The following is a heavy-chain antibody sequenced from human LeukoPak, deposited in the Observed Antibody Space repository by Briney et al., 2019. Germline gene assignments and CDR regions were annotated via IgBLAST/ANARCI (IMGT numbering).Heavy chain of an antibody. D-gene: IGHD3-10*01. CDR2: ISTDGAKT. Sequence: GASVRLSCAASGFTFTIHAMTWVRQAPGKGLEWVFGISTDGAKTYYTDSAKGQFTIATDNSKNTLFLQMNNLRVEDTAIYYCAKDSYASGRPLHTFDVWGQGTMVTVPS. CDR3: AKDSYASGRPLHTFDV. V-gene: IGHV3-23*01. J-gene: IGHJ3*01. CDR1: GFTFTIHA.